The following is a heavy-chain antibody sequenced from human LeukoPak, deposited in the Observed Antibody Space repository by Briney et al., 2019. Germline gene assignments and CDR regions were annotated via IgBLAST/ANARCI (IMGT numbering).Heavy chain of an antibody. Sequence: GGSLRLSCAASGFTFSSYGMPWVRQAPGKGLEWVAVIWYDGSNKYYADSVKGRFTISRDNSKSTLYLQMNSLRAEDTAVYYCAREGCSSTSCYLYYFDYWGQGTLVTVSS. CDR2: IWYDGSNK. CDR3: AREGCSSTSCYLYYFDY. D-gene: IGHD2-2*01. CDR1: GFTFSSYG. V-gene: IGHV3-33*01. J-gene: IGHJ4*02.